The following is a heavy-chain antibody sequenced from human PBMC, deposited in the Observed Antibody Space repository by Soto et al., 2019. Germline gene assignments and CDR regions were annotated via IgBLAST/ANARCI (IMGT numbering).Heavy chain of an antibody. D-gene: IGHD5-18*01. Sequence: SETLSLTCTVSGGSISRGDYYWSWIRQPPGKGLEWIGYIYYSGSTYYNPSLKSRVTISVDTSKNQFSLKLSSVTAADTAVYYCARSIPLRGYSYGSYYYYYGMDVWGQGTTVTVSS. J-gene: IGHJ6*02. V-gene: IGHV4-30-4*01. CDR2: IYYSGST. CDR3: ARSIPLRGYSYGSYYYYYGMDV. CDR1: GGSISRGDYY.